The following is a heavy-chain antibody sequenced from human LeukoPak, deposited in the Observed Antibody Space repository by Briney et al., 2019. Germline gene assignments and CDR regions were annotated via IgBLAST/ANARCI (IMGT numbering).Heavy chain of an antibody. D-gene: IGHD4-23*01. CDR1: GYTFTTYH. J-gene: IGHJ5*02. CDR2: IIPSNGDT. Sequence: ASVKVSCKASGYTFTTYHIHWVRLAPGQGLEWLGTIIPSNGDTSYAQSFQGRVTMTRNTSTTTVYMDLSSLKSDDTAVYYCARATPVITHPFDPWGQGTQVIVSS. CDR3: ARATPVITHPFDP. V-gene: IGHV1-46*01.